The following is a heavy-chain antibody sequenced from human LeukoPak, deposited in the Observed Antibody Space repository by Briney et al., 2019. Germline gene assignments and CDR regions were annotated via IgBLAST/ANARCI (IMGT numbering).Heavy chain of an antibody. CDR1: GFTFSSSA. CDR2: ITGSGGRT. CDR3: AKSRDDFWRA. J-gene: IGHJ5*02. D-gene: IGHD3-3*01. Sequence: GGSLRLSCAASGFTFSSSAMSWVRQAPGKGLEWVSDITGSGGRTYYADSLKGRFIVSRDNSKNTLYLQMNSLRADDGAVYYCAKSRDDFWRAWGQGTLVTVSS. V-gene: IGHV3-23*01.